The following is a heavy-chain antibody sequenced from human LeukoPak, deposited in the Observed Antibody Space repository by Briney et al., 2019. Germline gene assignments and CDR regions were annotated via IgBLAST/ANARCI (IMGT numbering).Heavy chain of an antibody. Sequence: SETLSLTCAVYGGSFSGYDWSWIRQAPGKGLEWIGEINHSGSTNYNPSLKSRVTISIDTSKNQFSLKLSSVTAADTAVYYCARGFPFDYGSFWFDPWGQGTLVTVSS. CDR1: GGSFSGYD. CDR2: INHSGST. J-gene: IGHJ5*02. D-gene: IGHD4-17*01. CDR3: ARGFPFDYGSFWFDP. V-gene: IGHV4-34*01.